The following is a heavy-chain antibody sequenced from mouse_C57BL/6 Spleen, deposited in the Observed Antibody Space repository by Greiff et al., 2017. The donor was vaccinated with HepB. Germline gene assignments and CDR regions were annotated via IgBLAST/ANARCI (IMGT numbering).Heavy chain of an antibody. D-gene: IGHD2-5*01. J-gene: IGHJ2*01. Sequence: VQLKESGAELARPGASVKMSCKASGYTFTSYTMHWVKQRPGQGLEWIGYINPSSGYTKYNQKFKDKATLTADKSSSTAYMQLSSLTSEDSAVYYCATAYYSNYEYYFDYWGQGTTLTVSS. CDR2: INPSSGYT. V-gene: IGHV1-4*01. CDR1: GYTFTSYT. CDR3: ATAYYSNYEYYFDY.